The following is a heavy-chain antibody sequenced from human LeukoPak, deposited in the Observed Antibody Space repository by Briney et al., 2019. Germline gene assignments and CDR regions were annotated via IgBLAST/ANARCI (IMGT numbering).Heavy chain of an antibody. CDR1: GFTFSIYW. Sequence: GGSLRLSCVASGFTFSIYWMNWVRQAPGKGLVWVSHINNDGRTTNYADSVKGRFTISRDNAKSTLFLQMNSLRADDTAVYCCVSALGGQGGHWGQGTLVTVSS. J-gene: IGHJ4*02. CDR2: INNDGRTT. CDR3: VSALGGQGGH. V-gene: IGHV3-74*01. D-gene: IGHD1-26*01.